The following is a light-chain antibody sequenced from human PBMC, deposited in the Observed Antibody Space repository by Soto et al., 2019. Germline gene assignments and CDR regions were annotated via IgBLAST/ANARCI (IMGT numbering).Light chain of an antibody. CDR3: QGYGISPQK. Sequence: EFVLTQTPATLSLSPGERATLSCGASQSVSSGYIAWYQQKPGLAPRLLIFDASRRATGIPDRFSGSGSGTDFTLTISRLEPEDFAVYYCQGYGISPQKFGQGTKVEIK. CDR2: DAS. J-gene: IGKJ1*01. CDR1: QSVSSGY. V-gene: IGKV3D-20*01.